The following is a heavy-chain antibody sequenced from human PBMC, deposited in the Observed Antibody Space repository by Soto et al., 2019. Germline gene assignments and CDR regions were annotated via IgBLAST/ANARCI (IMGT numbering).Heavy chain of an antibody. Sequence: QVQLVQSGAEERKPGASVKLSCRASGYTFISYAIHWVRQAPGQRLEWMGWVNPATGHTEYSQKFQGRVTITRDTSAITGYMELSSLSSEDTAVYCCASEGWFLDDWGQGTLVTVSS. CDR2: VNPATGHT. CDR3: ASEGWFLDD. D-gene: IGHD3-10*01. J-gene: IGHJ4*02. V-gene: IGHV1-3*05. CDR1: GYTFISYA.